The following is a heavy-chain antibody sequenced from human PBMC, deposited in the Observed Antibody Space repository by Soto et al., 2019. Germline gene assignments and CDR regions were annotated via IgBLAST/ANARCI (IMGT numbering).Heavy chain of an antibody. V-gene: IGHV1-46*01. CDR3: ANVVSAAISVVI. CDR1: GDTFTNYY. J-gene: IGHJ3*02. CDR2: SNPILGIT. D-gene: IGHD2-2*02. Sequence: GASVKVSCKASGDTFTNYYIHWVRQAPGQGLEWMGRSNPILGITNYAQKFQGRVTMTADTSTSTPYMELSSLRSEDTAVYYCANVVSAAISVVIWGQGSMVTV.